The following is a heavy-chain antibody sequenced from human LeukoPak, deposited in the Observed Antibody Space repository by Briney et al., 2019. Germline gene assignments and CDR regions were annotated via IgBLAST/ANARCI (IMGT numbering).Heavy chain of an antibody. V-gene: IGHV3-30*02. CDR3: AKDRADYGDYGEFDP. D-gene: IGHD4-17*01. J-gene: IGHJ5*02. CDR2: IRYDGSNK. CDR1: GFTFSSYG. Sequence: GGSLRLSCAASGFTFSSYGMHWVRQAPGKGLEWVAFIRYDGSNKYYADSVKGRFTISRDNAKNSLYLQMNSLRAEDTALYYCAKDRADYGDYGEFDPWGQGTLVTVSS.